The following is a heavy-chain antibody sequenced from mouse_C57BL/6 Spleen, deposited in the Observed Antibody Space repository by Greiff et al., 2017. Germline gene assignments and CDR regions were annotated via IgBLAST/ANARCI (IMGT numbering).Heavy chain of an antibody. Sequence: EVQLVESGGGLVKPGGSLKLSCAASGFTFSSYTMSWVRQTPEKRVEWVATISGGGGNTYYPDSVKGRFTISRDNAKNTLYLQMSSLRSEDTALYYCARRGYSNYAMDYWGQGTSVTVSS. V-gene: IGHV5-9*01. D-gene: IGHD2-5*01. CDR2: ISGGGGNT. CDR1: GFTFSSYT. J-gene: IGHJ4*01. CDR3: ARRGYSNYAMDY.